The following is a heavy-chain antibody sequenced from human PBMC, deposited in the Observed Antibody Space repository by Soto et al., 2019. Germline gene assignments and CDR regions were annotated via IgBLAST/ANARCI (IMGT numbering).Heavy chain of an antibody. CDR2: ISYDGSNK. CDR1: GFTFSSYA. D-gene: IGHD6-19*01. Sequence: PGGSLRLSCAASGFTFSSYAMHWVRQAPGKGLEWVAVISYDGSNKYYADSVKGRFTISRDNSKNTLYLQMNSLRAEDTAVYYCARDLDGRIAVAGTFDYWGQGTLVTVS. CDR3: ARDLDGRIAVAGTFDY. J-gene: IGHJ4*02. V-gene: IGHV3-30-3*01.